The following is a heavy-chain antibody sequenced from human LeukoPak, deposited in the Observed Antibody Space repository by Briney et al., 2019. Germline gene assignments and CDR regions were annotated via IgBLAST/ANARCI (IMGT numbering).Heavy chain of an antibody. CDR3: ARELTYYYDSSGYRTLLDY. CDR2: IYHSGST. V-gene: IGHV4-4*01. D-gene: IGHD3-22*01. Sequence: PSETLSLTCAVSGGSISSSNWWSWVRQPPGKGLEWIGEIYHSGSTNYNPSLKSRVTISVDKSKNQFSLKLSSVTAADTAVYCCARELTYYYDSSGYRTLLDYWGQGTLVTVSS. CDR1: GGSISSSNW. J-gene: IGHJ4*02.